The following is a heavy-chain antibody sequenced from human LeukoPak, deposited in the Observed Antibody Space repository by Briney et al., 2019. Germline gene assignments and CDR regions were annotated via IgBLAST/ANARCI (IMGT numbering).Heavy chain of an antibody. V-gene: IGHV3-30-3*01. J-gene: IGHJ4*02. D-gene: IGHD3-16*01. CDR2: ISYDGSNK. CDR3: AKDGGYYFDS. Sequence: GGSLRLSCAASGFTLSSYAMTWVRRAPGKGLEWVVVISYDGSNKYYADSVKGRFTISRDNSKNTLYLQMNSLRAEDTALYYCAKDGGYYFDSWGQGTLVTVSS. CDR1: GFTLSSYA.